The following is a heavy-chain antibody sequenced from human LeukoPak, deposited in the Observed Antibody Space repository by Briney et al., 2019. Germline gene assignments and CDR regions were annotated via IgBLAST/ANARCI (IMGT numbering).Heavy chain of an antibody. CDR2: ISSSSSYI. CDR3: ARVATHCSSTSCYLRD. V-gene: IGHV3-21*01. CDR1: GFTFSSYS. D-gene: IGHD2-2*01. J-gene: IGHJ4*02. Sequence: GGSLRLSCAASGFTFSSYSMNWVRQAPGKGLEWVSSISSSSSYIYYADSVKGRFTISRDNAKNSLYLQMSSLRAEDTAVYYCARVATHCSSTSCYLRDWGQGTLVTVSS.